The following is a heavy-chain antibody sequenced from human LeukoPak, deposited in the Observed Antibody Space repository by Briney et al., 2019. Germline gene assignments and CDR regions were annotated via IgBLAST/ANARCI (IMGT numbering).Heavy chain of an antibody. Sequence: ETLSLTCTVSGGSTSSYYWSWVRQAPGKGLEWVANIKQDGSEKYYVDSVKGRFTISRDNAKNSLYLQMNSLRAEDTAVYYCARDTDYGDYFDYWGQGTLVTVSS. CDR1: GGSTSSYY. J-gene: IGHJ4*02. CDR2: IKQDGSEK. CDR3: ARDTDYGDYFDY. D-gene: IGHD4-17*01. V-gene: IGHV3-7*03.